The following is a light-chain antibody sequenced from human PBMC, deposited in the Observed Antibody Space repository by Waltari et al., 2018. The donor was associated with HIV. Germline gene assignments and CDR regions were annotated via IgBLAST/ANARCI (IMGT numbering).Light chain of an antibody. J-gene: IGKJ2*01. CDR2: GAS. CDR1: QSVRRN. V-gene: IGKV3-15*01. Sequence: EIVMTQSPVTLSVSPGDRATLPCRASQSVRRNLAWYQQKPGQAPRLLIYGASTRATGIPARFSGSGSGTEFTLTISSLQSEDFAVYYCQQYGNWYTFGQGTKLEIK. CDR3: QQYGNWYT.